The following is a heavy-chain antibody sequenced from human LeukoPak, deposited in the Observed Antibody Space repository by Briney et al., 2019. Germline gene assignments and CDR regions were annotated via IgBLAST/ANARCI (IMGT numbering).Heavy chain of an antibody. J-gene: IGHJ6*03. D-gene: IGHD6-6*01. V-gene: IGHV4-38-2*02. CDR2: IYHSGNS. CDR1: GYSISSGYF. Sequence: SETLSLTCTVSGYSISSGYFWGWIRQPPGKGLEWIGSIYHSGNSFYNPSLQSRVTISVDTSKNHFSLKLTSVTAADTAVYYCARDSIAARLDYYYMDVWGKGTTVTVSS. CDR3: ARDSIAARLDYYYMDV.